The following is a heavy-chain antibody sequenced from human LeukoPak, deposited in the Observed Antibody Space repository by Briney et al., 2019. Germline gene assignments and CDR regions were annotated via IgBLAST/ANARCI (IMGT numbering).Heavy chain of an antibody. D-gene: IGHD4-17*01. Sequence: ASVKVSCKASGYTFTNYALHWVRQAPGQRLEWMGWISAGNGNTKYSQKFQGRVTITRDTSASTAYMDLSSLRSEDTAVYYCATDLIHGDAGFDYWGQGTLVTVSS. CDR2: ISAGNGNT. V-gene: IGHV1-3*01. CDR1: GYTFTNYA. J-gene: IGHJ4*02. CDR3: ATDLIHGDAGFDY.